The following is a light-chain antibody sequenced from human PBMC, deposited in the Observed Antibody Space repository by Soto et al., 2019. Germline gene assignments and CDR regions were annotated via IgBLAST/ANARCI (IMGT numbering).Light chain of an antibody. J-gene: IGLJ1*01. V-gene: IGLV1-44*01. CDR1: SSNIGSNT. CDR2: SNN. CDR3: ATWDDSLNLLYV. Sequence: QAVVTQPPSASGTPGQRVTISCSGSSSNIGSNTVNWYQQLPGTAPKLLIYSNNQRPSGVPDRFSGSKSGTSASLAISGLQSEDEAEYYCATWDDSLNLLYVFGTGTKLTVL.